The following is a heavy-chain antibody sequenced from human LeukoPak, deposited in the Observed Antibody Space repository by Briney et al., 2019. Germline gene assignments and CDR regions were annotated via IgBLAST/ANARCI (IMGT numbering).Heavy chain of an antibody. D-gene: IGHD6-13*01. J-gene: IGHJ4*02. CDR3: AIIAAARYGLDY. CDR2: MNPISGNT. Sequence: GASVKVSCKASGYTFTSYDINWVRQATGQGLEWMGWMNPISGNTGYAQKFQGRVTMTRNTSISTAYMELSSLRSEDTAVYYCAIIAAARYGLDYWGQGTLVSVSS. V-gene: IGHV1-8*01. CDR1: GYTFTSYD.